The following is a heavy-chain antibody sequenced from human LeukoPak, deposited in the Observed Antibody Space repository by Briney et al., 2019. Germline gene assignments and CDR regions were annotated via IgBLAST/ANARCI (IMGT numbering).Heavy chain of an antibody. Sequence: GGSLRLSCAASGFXFSRSWIHWVRQAPGKGLVWVSHINNDASRTTYADSVRGRFTISRDNAKNTVSLQMNSLRAEDTAVYYCASDGAYAMAVWGQGTTVTVSS. D-gene: IGHD1-26*01. CDR2: INNDASRT. CDR3: ASDGAYAMAV. J-gene: IGHJ6*02. V-gene: IGHV3-74*01. CDR1: GFXFSRSW.